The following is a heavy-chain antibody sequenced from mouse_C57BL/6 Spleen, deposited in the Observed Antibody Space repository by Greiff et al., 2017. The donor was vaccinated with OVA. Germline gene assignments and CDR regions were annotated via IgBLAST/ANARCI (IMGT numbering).Heavy chain of an antibody. CDR3: ARTFHYYGSSSWYFDV. CDR1: GFSLTSYG. Sequence: QVQLQQSGPGLVQPSQSLSITCTVSGFSLTSYGVHWVRQSPGKGLEWLGVIWSGGSTDYNAAFISRLSISKDNSKSQVFFKMNSLQADDTAIYYCARTFHYYGSSSWYFDVWGTGTTVTVSS. V-gene: IGHV2-2*01. D-gene: IGHD1-1*01. J-gene: IGHJ1*03. CDR2: IWSGGST.